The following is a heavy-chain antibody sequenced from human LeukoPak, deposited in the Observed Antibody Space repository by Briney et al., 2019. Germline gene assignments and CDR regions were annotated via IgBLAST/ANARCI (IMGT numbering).Heavy chain of an antibody. V-gene: IGHV4-39*01. Sequence: SETLSLTCTVSGGSISSSSYYWGWIRQPPGKGLEWIGSIYYSGSTYYNPSLKSRVTISVDTSKNQFSLKLSSVTAADTAVYYCARHREPTGYYDFWSGYYMNAFDIWGQGTMVTVSS. CDR2: IYYSGST. D-gene: IGHD3-3*01. CDR3: ARHREPTGYYDFWSGYYMNAFDI. J-gene: IGHJ3*02. CDR1: GGSISSSSYY.